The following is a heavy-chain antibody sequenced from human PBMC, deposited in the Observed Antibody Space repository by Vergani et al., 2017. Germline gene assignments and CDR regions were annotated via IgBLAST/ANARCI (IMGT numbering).Heavy chain of an antibody. Sequence: QLHLQESGPGLVKPSETLSLTCTVSGGSITRSSYYWGWIRQPPGKGLEWIGNIYQSGGAYYNPSLKGRVTISVDTSKNQFSLEVTSVTAADTAIYFCARTESFILRYFHWALWGQGTLVTVSS. CDR3: ARTESFILRYFHWAL. CDR1: GGSITRSSYY. CDR2: IYQSGGA. J-gene: IGHJ4*02. D-gene: IGHD3-9*01. V-gene: IGHV4-39*01.